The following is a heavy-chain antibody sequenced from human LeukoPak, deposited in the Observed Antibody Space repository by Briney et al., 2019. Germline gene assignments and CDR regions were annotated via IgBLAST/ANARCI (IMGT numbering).Heavy chain of an antibody. CDR1: GNYW. D-gene: IGHD6-19*01. CDR2: ISYDGSNK. V-gene: IGHV3-30*03. Sequence: GGSLRLSCAASGNYWMHWVRQAPGKGLEWVAVISYDGSNKYYADSVKGRFTISRDNSKNTLYLQMNSLRAEDTAVYYCARSTNLLEAGTYYGMDVWGQGTTVTVSS. CDR3: ARSTNLLEAGTYYGMDV. J-gene: IGHJ6*02.